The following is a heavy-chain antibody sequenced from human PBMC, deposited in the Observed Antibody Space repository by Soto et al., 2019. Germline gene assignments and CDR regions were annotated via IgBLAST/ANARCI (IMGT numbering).Heavy chain of an antibody. J-gene: IGHJ4*02. CDR2: ITNTGVDT. Sequence: GGSLRLSCAASGFTFSSNAMSWVRQAPGKGLEWVSVITNTGVDTLYADSVKGRFTISRDNSKNTLYLQMNSLRAEDTAIYYCARASGESYPGSRVFDSWGQGTRVTVSS. D-gene: IGHD3-10*01. V-gene: IGHV3-23*01. CDR3: ARASGESYPGSRVFDS. CDR1: GFTFSSNA.